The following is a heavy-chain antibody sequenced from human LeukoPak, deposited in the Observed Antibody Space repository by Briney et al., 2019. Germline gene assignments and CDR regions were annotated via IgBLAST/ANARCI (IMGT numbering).Heavy chain of an antibody. CDR1: GFTFSTYN. CDR2: ISSSSSSGSYK. J-gene: IGHJ4*02. Sequence: GGSLRLSCVGSGFTFSTYNMHWVRQAPGKGLEWVSTISSSSSSGSYKYYADSVKGRFTISRDNAKNSLYLQMNSLRAEDTAVYYCARGVVPAAFDYWGQGTLVTVSS. D-gene: IGHD2-2*01. V-gene: IGHV3-21*01. CDR3: ARGVVPAAFDY.